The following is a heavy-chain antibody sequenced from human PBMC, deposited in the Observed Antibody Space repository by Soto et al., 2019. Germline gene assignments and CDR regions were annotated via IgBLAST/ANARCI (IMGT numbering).Heavy chain of an antibody. CDR1: GFTFDDYA. CDR3: AEDTYSSSPYYMAV. Sequence: ESGGGLVQPGRSLRLSCAASGFTFDDYAMHWVRQVPGKGLEWGSGISWNSGNIGYADSVKGRFTISTDNAKNSLYLQMNSLRVEDTGFYYCAEDTYSSSPYYMAVWGKWTTVTVSS. J-gene: IGHJ6*03. D-gene: IGHD6-6*01. V-gene: IGHV3-9*01. CDR2: ISWNSGNI.